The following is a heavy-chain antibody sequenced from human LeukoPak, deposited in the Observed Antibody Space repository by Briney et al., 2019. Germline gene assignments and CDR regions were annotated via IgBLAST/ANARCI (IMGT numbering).Heavy chain of an antibody. V-gene: IGHV1-2*02. CDR3: AREYSSSWDAFDI. CDR1: GYTFTGYY. J-gene: IGHJ3*02. D-gene: IGHD6-13*01. CDR2: INPNSGGT. Sequence: LVKVSCKASGYTFTGYYMHWVRQAPGQGLEWMGWINPNSGGTNYAQKFQGRVTMTRDTSISTAYMELSRLRSDDTAVYYCAREYSSSWDAFDIWGQGTMVTVSS.